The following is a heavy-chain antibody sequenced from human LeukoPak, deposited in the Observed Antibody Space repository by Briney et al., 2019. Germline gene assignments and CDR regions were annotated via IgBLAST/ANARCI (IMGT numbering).Heavy chain of an antibody. J-gene: IGHJ4*02. D-gene: IGHD6-19*01. V-gene: IGHV3-7*01. Sequence: GGSLRLSCAASGFTLSTYWMSWVRQAPGKGLEWVANIKEDGSEKYYVDSVKGRFTISRDNAKNSLYLQMNSLRVEDTAVYHXXXXXLAVSGNYFENWGQGTLVTVSS. CDR2: IKEDGSEK. CDR3: XXXXLAVSGNYFEN. CDR1: GFTLSTYW.